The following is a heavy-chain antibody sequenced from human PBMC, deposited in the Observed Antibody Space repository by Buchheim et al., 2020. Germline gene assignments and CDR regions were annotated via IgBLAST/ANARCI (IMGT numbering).Heavy chain of an antibody. Sequence: QVQLVESGGGVVQPGRSLRLSCAASGFTFSSYGMHRVRQAPGKGLEWVAVIWYDGSNNYYADSVKGRFTISSDNSKNTLYLQMNSLRAEDTAVYYCARGGYSSSWYEDYWGQGTL. V-gene: IGHV3-33*01. J-gene: IGHJ4*02. D-gene: IGHD6-13*01. CDR2: IWYDGSNN. CDR3: ARGGYSSSWYEDY. CDR1: GFTFSSYG.